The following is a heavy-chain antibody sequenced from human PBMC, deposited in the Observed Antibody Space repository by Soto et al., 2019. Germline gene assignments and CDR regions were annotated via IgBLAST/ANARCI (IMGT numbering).Heavy chain of an antibody. D-gene: IGHD3-22*01. Sequence: GESLKISCKGSGYSFAGYWITWVRQKPGKGLEWMGRIDPSDSQTYYSPSFRGHVTISAAKSITTVFLQWSSLRASDTAMYYCARQIYDSDTGPNFQYYFDSWGQGTPVTVSS. V-gene: IGHV5-10-1*01. CDR3: ARQIYDSDTGPNFQYYFDS. CDR2: IDPSDSQT. CDR1: GYSFAGYW. J-gene: IGHJ4*02.